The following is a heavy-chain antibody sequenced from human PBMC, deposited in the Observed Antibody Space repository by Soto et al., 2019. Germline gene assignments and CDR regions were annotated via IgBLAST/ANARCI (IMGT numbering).Heavy chain of an antibody. CDR1: GFTFSSYA. J-gene: IGHJ4*02. CDR3: AKDQWELAYFDY. CDR2: ISGSGGST. V-gene: IGHV3-23*01. Sequence: EVQLLESGGGLVQPGGSLRLSCAASGFTFSSYAMSWVRQAPGKGLEWVSAISGSGGSTYYADSVKGRFTISRDNSNNTMYLQMHRMSAEDTDVYYCAKDQWELAYFDYWGQGTLVTVSS. D-gene: IGHD1-26*01.